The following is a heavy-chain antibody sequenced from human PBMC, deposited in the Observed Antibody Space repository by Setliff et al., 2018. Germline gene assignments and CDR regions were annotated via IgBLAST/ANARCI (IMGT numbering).Heavy chain of an antibody. Sequence: SETLSLTCTVSDDSFTSSRYCWGWIRQAPGSGLEWIGSISYSGTPYYNASVESRVTISIDTSRNQFSLELRSVTVADTATYYCVRPGGTTVVARHFDYWGSGILVTVSS. CDR3: VRPGGTTVVARHFDY. CDR1: DDSFTSSRYC. D-gene: IGHD2-15*01. CDR2: ISYSGTP. J-gene: IGHJ4*01. V-gene: IGHV4-39*01.